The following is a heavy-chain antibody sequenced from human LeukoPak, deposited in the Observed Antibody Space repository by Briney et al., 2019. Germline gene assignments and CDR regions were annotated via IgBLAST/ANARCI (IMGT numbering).Heavy chain of an antibody. CDR1: GFTFSSYW. D-gene: IGHD1-26*01. CDR3: ARGVGTTSPPEDY. J-gene: IGHJ4*02. Sequence: GGSLRLSCVVSGFTFSSYWMHWVRQAPGKGLVWVSRMNIDGSIITYADSVKGRFTISRDNAKNTLYLQMNSLRAEDTAVYYCARGVGTTSPPEDYWGQGTLVTVSS. V-gene: IGHV3-74*01. CDR2: MNIDGSII.